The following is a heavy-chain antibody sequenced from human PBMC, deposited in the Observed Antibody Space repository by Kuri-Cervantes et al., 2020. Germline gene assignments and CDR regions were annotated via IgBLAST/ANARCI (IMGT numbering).Heavy chain of an antibody. V-gene: IGHV3-23*01. CDR3: ARGPPMFDP. J-gene: IGHJ5*02. CDR2: ITGGGGGT. Sequence: GESLKISCAASRFTLSTYALSWVRQPPGKGLGWVSTITGGGGGTYYADPVKGRFTLSRDNAKIKVLLQMNSLGVEGAAVYYCARGPPMFDPWGQGTLVTVSS. CDR1: RFTLSTYA.